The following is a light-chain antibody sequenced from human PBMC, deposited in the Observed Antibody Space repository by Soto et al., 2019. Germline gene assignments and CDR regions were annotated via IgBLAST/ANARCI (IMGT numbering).Light chain of an antibody. CDR1: QSISRY. CDR3: QQSYSAPLT. Sequence: IQMTQSPASLSASVGDRVTITCRASQSISRYVNWYQQKPGKDPNLLIYAASSFQSGVPSSFSGSGSGTDFTLTISSLQPEDFATYYCQQSYSAPLTFGGGTKVDIK. CDR2: AAS. V-gene: IGKV1-39*01. J-gene: IGKJ4*01.